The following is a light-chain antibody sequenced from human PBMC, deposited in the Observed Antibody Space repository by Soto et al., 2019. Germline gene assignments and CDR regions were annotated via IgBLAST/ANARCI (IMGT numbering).Light chain of an antibody. J-gene: IGLJ2*01. CDR2: EVS. V-gene: IGLV2-23*02. Sequence: QSALTQPASVSGSPGQSITISCTGTSSDVGSYNLVSWYQQHPGKATKLMIYEVSKRPSGVSNRFSGSKSGNTASLTFSGLQAEDEADYYCCSYAGSSTSVFGGGTKVTVL. CDR1: SSDVGSYNL. CDR3: CSYAGSSTSV.